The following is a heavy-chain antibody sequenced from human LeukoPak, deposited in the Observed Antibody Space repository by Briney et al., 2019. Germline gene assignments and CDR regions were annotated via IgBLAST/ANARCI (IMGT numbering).Heavy chain of an antibody. CDR1: GFTFSSYA. J-gene: IGHJ4*02. Sequence: GGSLRLSCAASGFTFSSYAMSWVRQAPGKGLEWVSAISGSGGSTYYADSVRGRFTISRDSSKSTLSLQMNSLRAEDTAIYYCATYRQVLLPFESWGQGTLVTVSS. CDR2: ISGSGGST. V-gene: IGHV3-23*01. CDR3: ATYRQVLLPFES. D-gene: IGHD2-8*02.